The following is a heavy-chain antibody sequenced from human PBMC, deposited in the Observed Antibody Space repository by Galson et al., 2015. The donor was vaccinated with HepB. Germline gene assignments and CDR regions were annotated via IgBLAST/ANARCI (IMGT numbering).Heavy chain of an antibody. CDR2: TYYTSKWKN. CDR3: ARDKYYHSSDHYFDY. V-gene: IGHV6-1*01. Sequence: CAISGDSVSSNNAAWNWIRQSPSRGLEWLGRTYYTSKWKNDYAESVKSRISIKADTSKNQFSLELNSVTPDDTVVYFCARDKYYHSSDHYFDYWGQGTLVTVSS. D-gene: IGHD3-22*01. J-gene: IGHJ4*02. CDR1: GDSVSSNNAA.